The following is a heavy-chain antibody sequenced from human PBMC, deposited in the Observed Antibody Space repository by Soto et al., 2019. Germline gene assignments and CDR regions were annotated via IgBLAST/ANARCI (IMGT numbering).Heavy chain of an antibody. CDR1: GFTFGNSW. CDR3: TRVSRSATEDF. J-gene: IGHJ4*02. CDR2: INQDGREK. V-gene: IGHV3-7*01. Sequence: EVQLVESGGGLVQPGGSLRLSCAASGFTFGNSWMNWIRQPPGKGLEWVANINQDGREKYYVDSVKGRFTISRDNAKNSLYLRMNSLKVEDTAVYYCTRVSRSATEDFWGQGTLVTVSS. D-gene: IGHD6-13*01.